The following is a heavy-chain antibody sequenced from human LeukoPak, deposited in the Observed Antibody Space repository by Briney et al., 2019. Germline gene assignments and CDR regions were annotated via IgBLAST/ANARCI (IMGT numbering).Heavy chain of an antibody. CDR2: ISTNGDTT. CDR1: GFTFTAHA. D-gene: IGHD2-15*01. CDR3: ARGRGVSSYDAMDV. J-gene: IGHJ6*02. Sequence: GGSLRLSCAASGFTFTAHAMHWVRQAPGKGLEYVSTISTNGDTTYYADSVKGRFTISRDNSKNTLYLQMGSLRAKDMAVYYCARGRGVSSYDAMDVWGQGTTVTVSS. V-gene: IGHV3-64*02.